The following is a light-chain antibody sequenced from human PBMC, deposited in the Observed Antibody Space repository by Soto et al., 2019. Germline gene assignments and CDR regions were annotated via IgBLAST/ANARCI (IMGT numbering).Light chain of an antibody. Sequence: EIVLTQSPATLSLSPGERATLSCRASQTVSSYLAWYQQKPGQAPRLLIYDASNRATGIPARFSGSGSGTDITLTISSLEHEDFAVYYCQQRSNWPFFGGGTKVEIK. J-gene: IGKJ4*01. CDR1: QTVSSY. CDR2: DAS. CDR3: QQRSNWPF. V-gene: IGKV3-11*01.